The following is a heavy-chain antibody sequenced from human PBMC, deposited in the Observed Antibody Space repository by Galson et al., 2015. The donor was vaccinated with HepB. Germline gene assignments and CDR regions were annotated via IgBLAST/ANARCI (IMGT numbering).Heavy chain of an antibody. D-gene: IGHD4-17*01. J-gene: IGHJ4*02. CDR2: ISGSGDTI. V-gene: IGHV3-11*01. CDR3: ARPGYGDYIEAH. Sequence: SLRLSCAPSGFIFSDYYMSWIRQAPGKGLEWVSYISGSGDTIYYADSVKGRFTISRDNAKKSLYLQMNSLRVDDTAIYYCARPGYGDYIEAHWGQGTMVTVAS. CDR1: GFIFSDYY.